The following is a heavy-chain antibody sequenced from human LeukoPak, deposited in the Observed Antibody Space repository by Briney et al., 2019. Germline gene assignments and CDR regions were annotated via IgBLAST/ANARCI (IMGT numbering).Heavy chain of an antibody. CDR3: AKAHYYMDV. CDR2: ISGSGGST. J-gene: IGHJ6*02. Sequence: QAGGSLRLSCAASGFTFSSYAMSWVRQAPGKGLEWVSDISGSGGSTYYGDSVKGRFTISRDNSKNTLYLQMNSLRAEDTAVYYCAKAHYYMDVWGRGTTVTVSS. CDR1: GFTFSSYA. V-gene: IGHV3-23*01.